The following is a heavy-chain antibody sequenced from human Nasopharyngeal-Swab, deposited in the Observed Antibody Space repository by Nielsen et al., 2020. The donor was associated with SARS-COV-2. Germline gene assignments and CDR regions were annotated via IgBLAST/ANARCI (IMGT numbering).Heavy chain of an antibody. CDR1: GGSLSSSNYY. Sequence: SETLSLTCTLSGGSLSSSNYYWGWIRPPPVKGLEWIGTVSYSGPTYYNPSLQRRVTMSVDTSKNHFSLRLTSVTAAAPAVYYCGRLTKTTVTRRLIFDYLGQGTLVTVSS. CDR2: VSYSGPT. D-gene: IGHD4-11*01. J-gene: IGHJ4*02. CDR3: GRLTKTTVTRRLIFDY. V-gene: IGHV4-39*02.